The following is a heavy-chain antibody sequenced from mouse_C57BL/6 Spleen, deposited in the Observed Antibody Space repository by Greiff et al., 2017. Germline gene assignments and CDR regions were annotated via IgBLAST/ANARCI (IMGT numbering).Heavy chain of an antibody. J-gene: IGHJ3*01. V-gene: IGHV1-82*01. CDR3: ASGTGPFAY. Sequence: VQVVESGPELVKPGASVKISCKASGYAFSSSWMNWVKQRPGKGLEWIGRIYPGDGDTNYNGKFKGKATLTADKSSSTAYMQLSSLTSEDSAVYCCASGTGPFAYWGQGTLVTVSA. CDR1: GYAFSSSW. D-gene: IGHD4-1*01. CDR2: IYPGDGDT.